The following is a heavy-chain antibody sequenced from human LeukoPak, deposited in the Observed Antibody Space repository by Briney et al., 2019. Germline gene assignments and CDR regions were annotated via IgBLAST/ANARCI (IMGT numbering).Heavy chain of an antibody. D-gene: IGHD2/OR15-2a*01. V-gene: IGHV3-48*01. Sequence: GGSLRLSCAASGFTFSSYSMNWVRQAPGKGLEWLSYITGGTTITYYADSVKGRFTISRDNAKNSLDLQMTSLRAGDTAIYYCGSLHNRPLWGQGTLVTVSS. CDR3: GSLHNRPL. CDR1: GFTFSSYS. CDR2: ITGGTTIT. J-gene: IGHJ1*01.